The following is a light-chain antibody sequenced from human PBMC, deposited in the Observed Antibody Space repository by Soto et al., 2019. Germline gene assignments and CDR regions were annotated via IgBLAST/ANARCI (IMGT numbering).Light chain of an antibody. CDR1: QSVGSN. CDR3: QQYNNWPPDRT. V-gene: IGKV3-15*01. CDR2: GAS. Sequence: EIVMTQSPATLSVSPGERATLSCRASQSVGSNLAWYQQKPGQAPRLLIYGASTRATGIPARFSGSGSGTEFTLPISSLQSEDFAIYFCQQYNNWPPDRTFGQGTQVEIK. J-gene: IGKJ1*01.